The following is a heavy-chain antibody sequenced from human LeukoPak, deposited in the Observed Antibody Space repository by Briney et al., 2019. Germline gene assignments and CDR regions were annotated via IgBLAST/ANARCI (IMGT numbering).Heavy chain of an antibody. J-gene: IGHJ5*02. CDR1: GFTLSSYG. Sequence: GGSLRLSCAASGFTLSSYGMTWVRQAPGKGLEWVSTINTSGGTTYYTDSVKGRFTGSRDNSKNPLYLQMNSLRAEDTAVYYCAKGYNWHDRWGQGTLVTVSS. CDR2: INTSGGTT. CDR3: AKGYNWHDR. V-gene: IGHV3-23*01.